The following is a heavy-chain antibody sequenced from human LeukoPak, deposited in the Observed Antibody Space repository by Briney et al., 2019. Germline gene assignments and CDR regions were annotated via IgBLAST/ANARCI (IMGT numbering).Heavy chain of an antibody. CDR3: ARDPGTVIAYSFEY. V-gene: IGHV3-48*01. J-gene: IGHJ4*02. D-gene: IGHD4-17*01. CDR1: GLTFSSYS. Sequence: GGSLRLSCAASGLTFSSYSMNWVRQAPGKGLEWVSYISSSSSTIYYADSVKGRFTISRDNAKNSLYLQMNSLRAEDTAAYYCARDPGTVIAYSFEYWGQGTLVTVSS. CDR2: ISSSSSTI.